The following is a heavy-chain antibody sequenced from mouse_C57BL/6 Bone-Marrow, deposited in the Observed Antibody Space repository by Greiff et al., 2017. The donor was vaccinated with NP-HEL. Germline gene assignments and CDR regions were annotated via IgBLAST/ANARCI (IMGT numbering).Heavy chain of an antibody. CDR2: IDPSDSET. V-gene: IGHV1-52*01. J-gene: IGHJ2*01. Sequence: QVQLQQPGAELVRPGSSVKLSCKASGYTFTSYWMHWVKQRPIQGLEWIGNIDPSDSETHYNQKFKDKATLTVDKSSSTAYMQLSSLTSEDSAVYYCARAKFITTVVADYWGQGTTLTVSS. CDR1: GYTFTSYW. D-gene: IGHD1-1*01. CDR3: ARAKFITTVVADY.